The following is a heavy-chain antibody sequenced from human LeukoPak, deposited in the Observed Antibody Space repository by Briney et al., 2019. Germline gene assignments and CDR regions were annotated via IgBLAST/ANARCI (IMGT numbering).Heavy chain of an antibody. CDR1: GFTFSSYW. V-gene: IGHV3-74*01. Sequence: GGCLRLSCAASGFTFSSYWMHWVRQAPGKGLVWVSRINSDVSITTYADSVKGRFTISRDNGKNTLYLQMDSLRADDTGVYYCARETGDQLDSWGQGILVTVSA. J-gene: IGHJ4*02. CDR3: ARETGDQLDS. CDR2: INSDVSIT.